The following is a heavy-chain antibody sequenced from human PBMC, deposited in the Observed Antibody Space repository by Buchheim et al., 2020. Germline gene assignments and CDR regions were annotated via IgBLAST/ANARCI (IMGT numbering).Heavy chain of an antibody. Sequence: QLQLQESGPGLVKPSETLSLTCTVSGGSISEYYWTWIRLPPGKGLEWIGYIYSSGITTYNPSLKSRVTMSVDTSKNQFSLKLTSVTAADTAVYYCTRGIAADTGWFDPWGQGTL. J-gene: IGHJ5*02. D-gene: IGHD6-13*01. CDR2: IYSSGIT. CDR1: GGSISEYY. V-gene: IGHV4-59*01. CDR3: TRGIAADTGWFDP.